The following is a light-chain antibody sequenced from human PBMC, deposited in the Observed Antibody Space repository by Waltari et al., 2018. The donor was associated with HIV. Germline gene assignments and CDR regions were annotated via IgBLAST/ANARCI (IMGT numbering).Light chain of an antibody. CDR2: NNN. CDR1: SSNLGTNT. CDR3: AAWDDSLNGQVV. V-gene: IGLV1-44*01. J-gene: IGLJ3*02. Sequence: QSVLTQPPSASGTPGQRVTISCSGSSSNLGTNTVSWYQQVPGTSPKLLIYNNNQRPSGVPDRFSGSKSGTSASLAITGLQSEDEADYHCAAWDDSLNGQVVFGGGTKLTFL.